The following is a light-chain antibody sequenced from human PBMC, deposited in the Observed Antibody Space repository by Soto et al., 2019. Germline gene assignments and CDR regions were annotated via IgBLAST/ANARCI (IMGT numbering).Light chain of an antibody. Sequence: EIVLTQSPGTLSLSPGERATLSCRASQLVVTSYLHWYQHKPGQAPRLLIYGALTRATGIPDRFSGSGSGTDFTLTISTLEPEDCAVYYCQLFRRSPTFGPGTKVHIK. V-gene: IGKV3-20*01. CDR1: QLVVTSY. J-gene: IGKJ3*01. CDR2: GAL. CDR3: QLFRRSPT.